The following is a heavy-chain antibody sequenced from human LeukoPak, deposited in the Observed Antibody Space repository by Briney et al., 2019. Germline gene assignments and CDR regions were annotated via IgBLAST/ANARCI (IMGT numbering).Heavy chain of an antibody. CDR1: GYTFTSYG. CDR2: ISAYNGNT. D-gene: IGHD3-9*01. V-gene: IGHV1-18*01. Sequence: ASVKVSCKASGYTFTSYGISWVRQAPGQGLEWMGWISAYNGNTNYEQKLQGRVTMTTDTSKSTAYMEVRSLRSEDTAVYYCGRAGPVRNFVWPRFIYYYSMDVWGKGTTLTVSS. CDR3: GRAGPVRNFVWPRFIYYYSMDV. J-gene: IGHJ6*03.